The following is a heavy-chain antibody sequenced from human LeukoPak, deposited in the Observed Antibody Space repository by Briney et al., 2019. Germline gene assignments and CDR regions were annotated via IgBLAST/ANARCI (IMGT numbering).Heavy chain of an antibody. D-gene: IGHD7-27*01. J-gene: IGHJ4*02. CDR3: ARGSNWGDY. Sequence: SETLSLTCTVSGGSIGSAGSHWSWIRQHPGEGLEWIGYIHYSGSAYYNPSLKGRVTMSVDTSKNQFSLKLSSVTAADTAVYYCARGSNWGDYWGQGTLVTVSS. CDR1: GGSIGSAGSH. V-gene: IGHV4-31*03. CDR2: IHYSGSA.